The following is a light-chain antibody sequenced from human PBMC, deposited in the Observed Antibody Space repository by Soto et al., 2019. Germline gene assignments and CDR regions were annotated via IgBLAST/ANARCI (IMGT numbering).Light chain of an antibody. V-gene: IGLV2-23*01. Sequence: QSALTQPASVSGSPGQSITISCTGTNSDVGTHNLVSWYQQHPGKAPKLITYEGTKRPSGDSNRFSGSKSGNTASLTISGLQAEDEADYSGCSYELLLGNGTKVT. CDR2: EGT. CDR1: NSDVGTHNL. CDR3: CSYELL. J-gene: IGLJ1*01.